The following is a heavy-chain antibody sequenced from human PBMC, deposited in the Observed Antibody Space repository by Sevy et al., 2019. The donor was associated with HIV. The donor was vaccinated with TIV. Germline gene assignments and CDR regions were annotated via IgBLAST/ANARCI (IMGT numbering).Heavy chain of an antibody. V-gene: IGHV3-23*01. CDR1: GFTFNKFA. CDR3: AKGGGMTTVALSGFDI. Sequence: GGSLRLSCAASGFTFNKFAMSWIRQAPGKGLEWVSSISIGGGQTYYADSVRGRFIISRDNSRNTLYVEMNSLRAEDTAIYYCAKGGGMTTVALSGFDIWGQGTTVTVSS. D-gene: IGHD4-4*01. J-gene: IGHJ3*02. CDR2: ISIGGGQT.